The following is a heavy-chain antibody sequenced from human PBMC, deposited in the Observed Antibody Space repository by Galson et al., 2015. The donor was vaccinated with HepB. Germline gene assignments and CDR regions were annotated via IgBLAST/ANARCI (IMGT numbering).Heavy chain of an antibody. CDR2: ISSSSSYT. D-gene: IGHD6-13*01. V-gene: IGHV3-11*06. Sequence: SLRLSCAASGFTFSNYAMGWVRQVPGKGLEWVSYISSSSSYTNYADSVKGRFTISRDNAKNSLYLQMNSLRAEDTAVYYCASLGSDSSSHPGGFDYWGQGTLVPV. CDR3: ASLGSDSSSHPGGFDY. CDR1: GFTFSNYA. J-gene: IGHJ4*02.